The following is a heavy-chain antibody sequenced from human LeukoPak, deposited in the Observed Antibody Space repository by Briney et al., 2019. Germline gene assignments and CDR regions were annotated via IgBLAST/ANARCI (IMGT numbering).Heavy chain of an antibody. Sequence: RGSLRLSCAASGFTFSSYSMNWVRQAPGKGLEWVSSISSSSSYIYYADSVKGRFTISRDNAKNSLYLQMNSLRAEDTAVYYCARASSSSWDHDYWGQGTLVTVSS. D-gene: IGHD6-13*01. CDR3: ARASSSSWDHDY. CDR2: ISSSSSYI. CDR1: GFTFSSYS. V-gene: IGHV3-21*01. J-gene: IGHJ4*02.